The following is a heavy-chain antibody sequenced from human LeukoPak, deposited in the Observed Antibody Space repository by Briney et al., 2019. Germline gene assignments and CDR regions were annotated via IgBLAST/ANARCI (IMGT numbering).Heavy chain of an antibody. Sequence: GGSLRLSCAASGFTFSSYAVSWVRQAPGKGLEWVSAISGSGGSTYYADSVKGRFTISRDNSKNTLYLQMNSLRAEDTAVYYCAKARLWFGELYFDYWGQGTLVTVSS. CDR1: GFTFSSYA. D-gene: IGHD3-10*01. CDR2: ISGSGGST. CDR3: AKARLWFGELYFDY. V-gene: IGHV3-23*01. J-gene: IGHJ4*02.